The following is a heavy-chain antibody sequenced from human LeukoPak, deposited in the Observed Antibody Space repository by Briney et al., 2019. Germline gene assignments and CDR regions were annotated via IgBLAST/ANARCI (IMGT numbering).Heavy chain of an antibody. CDR3: AKSRAADTTLLFDY. V-gene: IGHV3-21*04. D-gene: IGHD6-13*01. CDR1: GFTFSSYS. CDR2: ISSSSSYI. Sequence: PGGSLRLSCAASGFTFSSYSMNWVRQAPGKGLEWVSSISSSSSYIYYVDSVKGRFTISRDNSKNTLYLQMSSLRAEDTAVYYCAKSRAADTTLLFDYWGQGTLVTVSS. J-gene: IGHJ4*02.